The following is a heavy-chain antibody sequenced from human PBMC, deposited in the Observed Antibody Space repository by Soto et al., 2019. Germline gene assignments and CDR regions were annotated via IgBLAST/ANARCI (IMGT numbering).Heavy chain of an antibody. V-gene: IGHV6-1*01. Sequence: QVQLQQSEPGLVKPSQTLSLTCAISGDSVSSSSVTWNWIRQSPSRGLEWLGRAYYRSKWYNDYAESVKSRITINPDTSKNQFSLHLNSVTPEDTAVHYCVRLIGNSWLDFWGQGTLVTVSS. CDR1: GDSVSSSSVT. J-gene: IGHJ5*01. CDR3: VRLIGNSWLDF. D-gene: IGHD1-26*01. CDR2: AYYRSKWYN.